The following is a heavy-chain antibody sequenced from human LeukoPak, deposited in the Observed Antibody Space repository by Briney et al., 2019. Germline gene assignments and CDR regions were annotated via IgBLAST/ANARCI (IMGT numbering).Heavy chain of an antibody. Sequence: PSETLSLTCTVSGGSISSYYWSWIRQPPGKGLEWIGYIYYSGSTNYNPSLNSRVTISVDMSKNHFSLKLSSVTAADTAVYYCAGWELLLGMDVWGQGTTVTVSS. D-gene: IGHD1-26*01. J-gene: IGHJ6*02. V-gene: IGHV4-59*01. CDR2: IYYSGST. CDR1: GGSISSYY. CDR3: AGWELLLGMDV.